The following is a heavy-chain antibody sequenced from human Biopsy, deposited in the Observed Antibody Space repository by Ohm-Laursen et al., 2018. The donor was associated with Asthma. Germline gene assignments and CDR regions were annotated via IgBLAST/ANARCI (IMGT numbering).Heavy chain of an antibody. V-gene: IGHV3-53*01. CDR1: GFAVSRDH. J-gene: IGHJ4*02. Sequence: SLRLSCAASGFAVSRDHTFWVRQAPGKGLEWVSVIYSGGTSHTADSVRGRFTISRDYSKNTLYLQMYSLRAEDTAVYYCARGDSSNWSHYYFDYWGQGTLVTVSS. CDR2: IYSGGTS. CDR3: ARGDSSNWSHYYFDY. D-gene: IGHD3-22*01.